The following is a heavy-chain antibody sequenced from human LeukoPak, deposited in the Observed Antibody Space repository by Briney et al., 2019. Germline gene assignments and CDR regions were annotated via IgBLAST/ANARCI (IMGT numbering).Heavy chain of an antibody. V-gene: IGHV3-23*01. D-gene: IGHD4-17*01. CDR3: AKIKKHDYGDYVGYFDY. CDR1: GFTFSSYA. Sequence: PGGSLRLSCAASGFTFSSYAMSWVRQAPGKGLEWVSAISGSGDSTYYADSVKGRFTISRDNSKNTLYLQMNSLRAEDTAVYYCAKIKKHDYGDYVGYFDYWGQGTLVTVSS. CDR2: ISGSGDST. J-gene: IGHJ4*02.